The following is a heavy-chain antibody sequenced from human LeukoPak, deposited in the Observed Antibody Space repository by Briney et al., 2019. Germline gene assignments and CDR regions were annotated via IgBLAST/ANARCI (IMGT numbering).Heavy chain of an antibody. D-gene: IGHD3-10*01. CDR1: GYTLTELS. V-gene: IGHV1-24*01. CDR2: FDPEDGET. Sequence: ASVKVSCKVSGYTLTELSMHWVRQAPGKGLEWMRGFDPEDGETIYAQKFQGRVTMTEDTSTDTAYMELSSLRSEDTAVYYCATDRSYYYGSGRRAFDIWGQGTMVTVSS. J-gene: IGHJ3*02. CDR3: ATDRSYYYGSGRRAFDI.